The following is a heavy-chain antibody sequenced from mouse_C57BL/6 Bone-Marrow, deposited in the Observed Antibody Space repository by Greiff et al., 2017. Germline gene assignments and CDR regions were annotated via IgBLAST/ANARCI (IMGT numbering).Heavy chain of an antibody. J-gene: IGHJ2*01. CDR1: GYTFTDYY. Sequence: EVQLQQSGPELVKPGASVKISCKASGYTFTDYYMNWVKQSHGKSLEWIGDINPNNGGTSYNQKFKGKATLTVDTSSSTAYMELRSLTSEDSAVYDCALGVDFEDWGQGTTLTVSS. D-gene: IGHD4-1*01. CDR3: ALGVDFED. V-gene: IGHV1-26*01. CDR2: INPNNGGT.